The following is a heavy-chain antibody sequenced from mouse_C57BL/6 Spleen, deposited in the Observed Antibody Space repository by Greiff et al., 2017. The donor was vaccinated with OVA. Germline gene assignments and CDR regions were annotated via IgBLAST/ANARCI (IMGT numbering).Heavy chain of an antibody. V-gene: IGHV5-16*01. J-gene: IGHJ1*03. CDR1: GFTFSDYY. CDR2: INYDGSST. CDR3: ARVGLYWYFDV. Sequence: EVQLVESEGGLVQPGSSMKLSCTASGFTFSDYYMAWVRQVPEKGLEWVANINYDGSSTYYLDSLKSRFIISRDNAKNILYLQMSSLKSEDTATYYCARVGLYWYFDVWGTGTTVTVSS.